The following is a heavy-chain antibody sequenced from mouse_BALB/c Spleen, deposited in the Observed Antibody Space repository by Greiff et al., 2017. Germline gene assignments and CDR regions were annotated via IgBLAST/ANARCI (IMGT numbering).Heavy chain of an antibody. CDR1: GYTFTDYN. D-gene: IGHD1-1*01. CDR2: IYPYNGGT. Sequence: EVKLLESGPELVKPGASVKISCKASGYTFTDYNMHWVKQSHGKSLEWIGYIYPYNGGTGYNQKFKSKATLTVDNSSSTAYMELRSLTSEDSAVYYCARGYGSSLYYAMDYWGQGTSVTVSS. V-gene: IGHV1S29*02. CDR3: ARGYGSSLYYAMDY. J-gene: IGHJ4*01.